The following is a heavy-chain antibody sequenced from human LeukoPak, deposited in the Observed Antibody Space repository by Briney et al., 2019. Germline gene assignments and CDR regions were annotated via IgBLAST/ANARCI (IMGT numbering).Heavy chain of an antibody. D-gene: IGHD4-17*01. CDR2: ITSSSGAI. V-gene: IGHV3-48*01. Sequence: PGGSLRLSCAASGFTFSSYSMNWVRLAPGKGLEWISYITSSSGAIYYADSVKGRFTISRDNAKNSLYLQMNGLRAEDTAVYYCTRVEYGDYPGDYWGQGTLVTVSS. CDR3: TRVEYGDYPGDY. CDR1: GFTFSSYS. J-gene: IGHJ4*02.